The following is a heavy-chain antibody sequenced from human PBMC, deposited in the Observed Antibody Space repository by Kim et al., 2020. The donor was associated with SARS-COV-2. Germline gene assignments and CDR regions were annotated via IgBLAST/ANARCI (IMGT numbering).Heavy chain of an antibody. V-gene: IGHV1-8*01. D-gene: IGHD2-2*01. J-gene: IGHJ6*02. Sequence: ASVKVSCKASGYTFTSYDINWVRQATGQGLEWMGWMNPNSGNTGYAQKFQGRVTMTRNTSISTAYMELSSLRSEDTAVYYCARGGRDCSSTSCYAGYYYYYGMDAWGQGTTVTVSS. CDR3: ARGGRDCSSTSCYAGYYYYYGMDA. CDR2: MNPNSGNT. CDR1: GYTFTSYD.